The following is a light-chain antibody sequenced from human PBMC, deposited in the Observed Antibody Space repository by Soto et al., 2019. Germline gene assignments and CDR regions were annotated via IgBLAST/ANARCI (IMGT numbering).Light chain of an antibody. CDR2: AAS. CDR1: QDISDY. V-gene: IGKV1-9*01. Sequence: DIQLTQSPSFLSASVGDRVTITCRASQDISDYLAWYQQRPGKAPKLLIYAASTLQSGVPSRFSGSGSGTEFTLTINSLQPEDFATYSCQQLNSYPLTFGGGTKVDIK. CDR3: QQLNSYPLT. J-gene: IGKJ4*01.